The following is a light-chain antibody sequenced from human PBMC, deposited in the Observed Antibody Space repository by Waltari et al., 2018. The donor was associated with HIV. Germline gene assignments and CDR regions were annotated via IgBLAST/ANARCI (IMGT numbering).Light chain of an antibody. V-gene: IGLV1-51*01. CDR3: GTWDSGLSAVV. J-gene: IGLJ3*02. CDR1: SSNIGGND. Sequence: QSVLTQPPSVSAAPGQRVTISCSGSSSNIGGNDVSWNQQLPGTAPKLLLFDNYKRPSGIPDRFSGSKSGTSATLGITGLQTGDEADYYCGTWDSGLSAVVFGGGTKLTVL. CDR2: DNY.